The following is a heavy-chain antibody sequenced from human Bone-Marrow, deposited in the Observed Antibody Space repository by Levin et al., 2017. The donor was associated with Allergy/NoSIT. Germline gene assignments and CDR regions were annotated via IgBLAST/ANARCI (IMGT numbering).Heavy chain of an antibody. Sequence: PGGSLRLSCAASGFTFSSYAMHWVRQAPGKGLEWVAVISYDGSNKYYADSVKGRFTISRDNSKNTLYLQMNSLRAEDTAVYYCARGYCSSTSCYSPLDYWGQGTLVTVSS. J-gene: IGHJ4*02. CDR1: GFTFSSYA. CDR2: ISYDGSNK. D-gene: IGHD2-2*01. V-gene: IGHV3-30-3*01. CDR3: ARGYCSSTSCYSPLDY.